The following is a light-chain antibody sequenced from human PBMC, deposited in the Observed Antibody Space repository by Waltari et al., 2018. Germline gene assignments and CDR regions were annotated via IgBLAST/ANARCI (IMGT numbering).Light chain of an antibody. V-gene: IGLV2-14*03. Sequence: QSALAQPASVSGSPGQSVTISCTGTNSAVGYYEFVSWYQQHPGKAPKLLIYEVTNRPSGISDRFSGSKSGNTASLTISGLQFEDEADYYCSSKTIASTVEVVFGGGTQLTVL. CDR1: NSAVGYYEF. CDR2: EVT. J-gene: IGLJ3*02. CDR3: SSKTIASTVEVV.